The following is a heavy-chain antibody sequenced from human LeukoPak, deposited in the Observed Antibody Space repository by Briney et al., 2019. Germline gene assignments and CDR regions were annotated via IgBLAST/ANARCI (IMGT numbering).Heavy chain of an antibody. J-gene: IGHJ4*02. V-gene: IGHV3-23*01. CDR3: AKGRHQGGTAIGTVDY. Sequence: PGGSLRLSCAASGFTSRKYVTRSVCHAPGKRLEWVSRISAGVDPVKGRFIISRDNSQNTLYLQMNNLRAEDTAVYYCAKGRHQGGTAIGTVDYWGQGTLLTVSS. D-gene: IGHD1-1*01. CDR1: GFTSRKYV. CDR2: ISAGV.